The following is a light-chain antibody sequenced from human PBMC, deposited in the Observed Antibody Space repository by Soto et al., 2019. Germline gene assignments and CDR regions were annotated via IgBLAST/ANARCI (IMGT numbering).Light chain of an antibody. CDR2: AAS. CDR1: QGISTY. Sequence: SQSTQSPPSLSASVGDRVTMTCRASQGISTYLAWYQQKPRKAPKLLIYAASTLQSGVPSRFSGSGSGTDFTLTISSLQPEDFATYYCQQSYSTPFTFGGGTKVDIK. J-gene: IGKJ4*01. V-gene: IGKV1-39*01. CDR3: QQSYSTPFT.